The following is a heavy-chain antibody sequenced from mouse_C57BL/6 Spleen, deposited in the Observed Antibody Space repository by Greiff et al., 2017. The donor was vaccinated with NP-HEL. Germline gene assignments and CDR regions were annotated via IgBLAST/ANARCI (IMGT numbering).Heavy chain of an antibody. D-gene: IGHD2-2*01. CDR2: IDPNSGGT. CDR1: GYTFTSYW. CDR3: AREGGYYGYEGAWFAY. J-gene: IGHJ3*01. Sequence: QVHVKQPGAELVKPGASVKLSCKASGYTFTSYWMHWVKQRPGRGLEWIGRIDPNSGGTKYNEKFKSKATLTVDKPSSTAYMQLSSLTSEDSAVYYCAREGGYYGYEGAWFAYWGQGTLVTVSA. V-gene: IGHV1-72*01.